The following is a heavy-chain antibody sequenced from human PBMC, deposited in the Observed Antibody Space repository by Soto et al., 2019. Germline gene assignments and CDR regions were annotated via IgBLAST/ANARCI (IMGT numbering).Heavy chain of an antibody. Sequence: SETLSLTCSVSGASIRSYYWHWIRQPPGKGLEWIGYVYTSDYTRYSSSLKSRVTISVDTSKNQFSLNLNSVTAADTAVYYCASEPHSNSWGDFHHWGQGTLVTVSS. D-gene: IGHD6-13*01. CDR2: VYTSDYT. J-gene: IGHJ1*01. V-gene: IGHV4-59*01. CDR3: ASEPHSNSWGDFHH. CDR1: GASIRSYY.